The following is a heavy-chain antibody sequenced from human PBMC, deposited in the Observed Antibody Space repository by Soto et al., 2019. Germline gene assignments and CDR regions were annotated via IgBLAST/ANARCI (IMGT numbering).Heavy chain of an antibody. CDR3: ARVLVGNSGYGCYDY. D-gene: IGHD5-12*01. CDR1: GYTFTTYA. CDR2: INAGDGNT. V-gene: IGHV1-3*01. J-gene: IGHJ4*02. Sequence: QVQLVQSGAEVKKPGASVKVSCKASGYTFTTYAMHWVRQAPGQRLEWMGWINAGDGNTKYSQKFQGRVSITRDTSASTAYMELSSLISEDTAVYYCARVLVGNSGYGCYDYWGQGTLVTVSS.